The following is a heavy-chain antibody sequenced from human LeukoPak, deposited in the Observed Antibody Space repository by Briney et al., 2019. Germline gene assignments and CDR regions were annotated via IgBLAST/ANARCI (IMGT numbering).Heavy chain of an antibody. J-gene: IGHJ4*02. CDR3: ARGRHYHTGILGEAY. CDR1: GDSISSTNYY. D-gene: IGHD3-10*01. CDR2: IYYGGST. Sequence: SETLSLTCTVSGDSISSTNYYWGWIRQPPGMGLEWIGNIYYGGSTYYSPSLKSRVAISLDTSKNQFSLKLSSVTAADTAVYYCARGRHYHTGILGEAYWGQGTLVTVSS. V-gene: IGHV4-39*07.